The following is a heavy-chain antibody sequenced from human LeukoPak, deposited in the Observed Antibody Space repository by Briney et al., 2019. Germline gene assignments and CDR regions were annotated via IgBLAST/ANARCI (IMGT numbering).Heavy chain of an antibody. J-gene: IGHJ3*02. CDR1: GYTFTSYY. CDR3: ARDQRMDSRYDYPYDAFDI. Sequence: GASVKVSCKASGYTFTSYYMHWVRQAPGQGLEWMGIINPSGGSTSYAQKFQGRVTMTRDTSTSTVYMELSSLRSEDTAVYYCARDQRMDSRYDYPYDAFDIWGQGTMVTVSS. V-gene: IGHV1-46*01. D-gene: IGHD5-12*01. CDR2: INPSGGST.